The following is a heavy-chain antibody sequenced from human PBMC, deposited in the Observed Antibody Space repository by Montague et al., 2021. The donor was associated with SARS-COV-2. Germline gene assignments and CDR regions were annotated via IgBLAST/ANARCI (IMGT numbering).Heavy chain of an antibody. CDR3: ARVASEHTAMAPDY. D-gene: IGHD5-18*01. V-gene: IGHV3-48*04. CDR2: ISMSETRT. J-gene: IGHJ4*02. CDR1: GFTFSRYR. Sequence: SLRLSCAAAGFTFSRYRMNWVRQAPGKGLEWISYISMSETRTQYADSVKGRFTISRDNARNSLYLQMRSLTGGDTAVYCCARVASEHTAMAPDYWGQGTLVTVSS.